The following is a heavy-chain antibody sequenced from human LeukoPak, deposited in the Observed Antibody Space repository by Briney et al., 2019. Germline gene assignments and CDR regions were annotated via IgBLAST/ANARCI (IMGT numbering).Heavy chain of an antibody. V-gene: IGHV3-23*01. CDR3: AKDGGQGADY. D-gene: IGHD3-16*01. Sequence: GGSLRLSCAASGFTFTNFGMTWVRQVPGKGLEWVSAISDSGSRTHYADSVRGRFTISRDNPKSTLYLQMRSLRAEDMAVYYCAKDGGQGADYWGQGTLVSVSS. J-gene: IGHJ4*02. CDR1: GFTFTNFG. CDR2: ISDSGSRT.